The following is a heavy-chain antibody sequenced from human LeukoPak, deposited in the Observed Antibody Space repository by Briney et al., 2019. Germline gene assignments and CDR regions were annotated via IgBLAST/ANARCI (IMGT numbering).Heavy chain of an antibody. CDR3: ARAGQYCSSTSCQHRRYYYGMDV. CDR2: ISAYNGNT. CDR1: GYTFTSYG. Sequence: GASVKVSCKASGYTFTSYGISWVRQAPGQGLEWMGWISAYNGNTNYAQKPQGRVTMTTDTSTSTAYMELRSLRSDDTAVYYCARAGQYCSSTSCQHRRYYYGMDVWGKGTTVTVSS. V-gene: IGHV1-18*04. J-gene: IGHJ6*04. D-gene: IGHD2-2*01.